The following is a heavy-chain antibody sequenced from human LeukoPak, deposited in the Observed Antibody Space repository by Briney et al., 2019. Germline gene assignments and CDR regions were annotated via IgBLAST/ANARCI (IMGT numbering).Heavy chain of an antibody. V-gene: IGHV3-11*04. Sequence: PRVSLRLPCSTPGFPFRDYPRTSVPQTPAKGQEWVTYIGSSGAGIPYEDSVKGRFTASTDNAQKAPYLQMNNLITADTAVYFYFTGRNSHSYYMDVWGKGTTVIVSS. CDR3: FTGRNSHSYYMDV. CDR1: GFPFRDYP. CDR2: IGSSGAGI. J-gene: IGHJ6*03. D-gene: IGHD1-14*01.